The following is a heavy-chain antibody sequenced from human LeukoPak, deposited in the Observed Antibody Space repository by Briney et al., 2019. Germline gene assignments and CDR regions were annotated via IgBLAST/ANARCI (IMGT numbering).Heavy chain of an antibody. V-gene: IGHV3-30-3*01. CDR3: ARGAPPED. J-gene: IGHJ4*02. D-gene: IGHD1-14*01. Sequence: GGSLRLSCAASGFPFSTYAMYWVRQAPGKGLEWVAVISYDGSNKYYADSVKGRFTISRDNSKNTLYLQMNTLRTEDTAVIYCARGAPPEDWVQGTLVTVSS. CDR2: ISYDGSNK. CDR1: GFPFSTYA.